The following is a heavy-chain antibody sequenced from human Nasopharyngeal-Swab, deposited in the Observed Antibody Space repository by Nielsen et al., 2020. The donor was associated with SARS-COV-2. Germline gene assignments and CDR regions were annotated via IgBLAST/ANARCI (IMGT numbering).Heavy chain of an antibody. D-gene: IGHD4-11*01. Sequence: LSLTCAASGFTFSSYGMHWVRQAPGKGLEWVSGVSGRGISTYYADSVKGRFTISRDNSKTTLYLQMSSLRAEDTAVYYCAKGTSDYTDYVAFQHWGQGTLVPVSS. J-gene: IGHJ1*01. V-gene: IGHV3-23*01. CDR3: AKGTSDYTDYVAFQH. CDR2: VSGRGIST. CDR1: GFTFSSYG.